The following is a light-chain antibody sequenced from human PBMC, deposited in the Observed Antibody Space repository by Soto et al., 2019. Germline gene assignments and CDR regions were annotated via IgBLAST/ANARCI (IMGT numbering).Light chain of an antibody. CDR3: QPYNSYWT. V-gene: IGKV1-5*03. Sequence: DIQMTKSPSTLSASVGDRVTITCRASQSISSWLAWYQQKPGKAPKLLIYKASSLESGVPSGFSGSGSGTEFTLTISSLQPDDFATYYCQPYNSYWTFGQGTKVDIK. CDR2: KAS. J-gene: IGKJ1*01. CDR1: QSISSW.